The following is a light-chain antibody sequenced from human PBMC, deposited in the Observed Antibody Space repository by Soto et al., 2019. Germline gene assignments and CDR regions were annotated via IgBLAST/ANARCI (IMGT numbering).Light chain of an antibody. CDR2: AAS. CDR1: QSISSY. J-gene: IGKJ2*01. CDR3: QQSYSTPYT. Sequence: IQMTQSPYSLSASVGDRVTITCRASQSISSYLNWYQQKPGKAPKLLIYAASSLQSGVPSRFSGSGSGTDITLTISSLQPEDFATYYCQQSYSTPYTFGQGTKLEIK. V-gene: IGKV1-39*01.